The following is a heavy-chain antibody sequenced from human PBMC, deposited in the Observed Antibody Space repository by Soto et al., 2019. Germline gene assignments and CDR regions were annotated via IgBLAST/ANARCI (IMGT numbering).Heavy chain of an antibody. CDR3: AKDLRGSSGWSDY. J-gene: IGHJ4*02. CDR2: ISGSGGST. V-gene: IGHV3-23*01. CDR1: GFTFSSYA. D-gene: IGHD6-19*01. Sequence: GGSLRLSCVGSGFTFSSYAMSWVRQAPGKGLEWVSAISGSGGSTYYADSVKGRFTISRDNSKNTLYLQMNSLRAEDTAVYYCAKDLRGSSGWSDYWGQGTLVTVSS.